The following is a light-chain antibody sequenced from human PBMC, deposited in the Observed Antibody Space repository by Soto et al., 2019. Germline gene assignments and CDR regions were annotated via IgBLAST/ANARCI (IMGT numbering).Light chain of an antibody. CDR3: QQTYTLPRT. CDR1: QTVSKF. V-gene: IGKV1-39*01. J-gene: IGKJ1*01. Sequence: DIQMTQSPSSLSASVGDRVTIACRASQTVSKFVNWYQQKPGEVPALLIFTTSTLYSGVPSRFSGSGSGTDFTLHINRLQPEDFATYYCQQTYTLPRTFAQGTKVE. CDR2: TTS.